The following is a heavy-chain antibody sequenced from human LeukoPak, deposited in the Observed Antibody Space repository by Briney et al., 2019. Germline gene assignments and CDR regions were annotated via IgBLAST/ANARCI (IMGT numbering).Heavy chain of an antibody. CDR1: GFTFSNAW. Sequence: PGGSLRHSCAASGFTFSNAWMSWVRQAPGKGLEWVGRIKSKTDGGTIDYAAPVKGRFTISRDDSKDTLFLQMNSLKTEDTAVYYCTTDLSELDDSGYYAKYFHHWGQGTLVSVSS. V-gene: IGHV3-15*01. J-gene: IGHJ1*01. CDR2: IKSKTDGGTI. D-gene: IGHD3-22*01. CDR3: TTDLSELDDSGYYAKYFHH.